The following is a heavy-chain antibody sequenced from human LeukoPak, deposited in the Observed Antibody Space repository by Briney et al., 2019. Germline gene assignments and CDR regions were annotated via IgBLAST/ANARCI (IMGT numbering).Heavy chain of an antibody. J-gene: IGHJ4*02. V-gene: IGHV3-33*01. D-gene: IGHD4-17*01. CDR3: VRVRTVTFDS. Sequence: GGSLRLSCAASGFTFSTFGMHWVRQAPGKGLEWVAVVWYDGNGKFHADSVKGRFTISRDNSKNTLYLQMNNLRAEDTAVYYCVRVRTVTFDSWGQGTLGTVSS. CDR1: GFTFSTFG. CDR2: VWYDGNGK.